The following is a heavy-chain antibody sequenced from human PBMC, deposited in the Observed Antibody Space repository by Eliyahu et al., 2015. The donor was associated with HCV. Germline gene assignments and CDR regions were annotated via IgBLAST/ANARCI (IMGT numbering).Heavy chain of an antibody. D-gene: IGHD4-17*01. CDR3: ARHQYGDYVYFDY. V-gene: IGHV4-59*08. CDR1: GGSISSYY. J-gene: IGHJ4*02. Sequence: QVQLQESGPGLVKPSETLSLTCTVPGGSISSYYWSWIRQPPGKGLEWIGYIYYSGSTNYNPSLKSRVTISVDTSKNQFSLKLSSVTAADTAVYYCARHQYGDYVYFDYWGQGTLVTVSS. CDR2: IYYSGST.